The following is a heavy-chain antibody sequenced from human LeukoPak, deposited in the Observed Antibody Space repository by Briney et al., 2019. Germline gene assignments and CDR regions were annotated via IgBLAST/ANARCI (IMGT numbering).Heavy chain of an antibody. D-gene: IGHD4-23*01. J-gene: IGHJ4*02. Sequence: PGGSLRLSCAASGFTFSSYAMHWVRQAPGKGLEWVAVISYDGSNKYYADSVKGRFTISRDDSKNTLYLQMNSLRSEDTAVYYCARGSYGGDFDYWGQGTLVTVSS. CDR3: ARGSYGGDFDY. CDR1: GFTFSSYA. V-gene: IGHV3-30-3*01. CDR2: ISYDGSNK.